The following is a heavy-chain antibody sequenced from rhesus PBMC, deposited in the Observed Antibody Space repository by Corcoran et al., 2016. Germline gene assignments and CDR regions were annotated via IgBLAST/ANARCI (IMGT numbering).Heavy chain of an antibody. J-gene: IGHJ4*01. CDR1: GGSISDDYY. Sequence: QVQLQESGPGLVKPSETLSLTCAVSGGSISDDYYWSWIRQPPGKGLEWIGYIYGSSTSTNYNPSLKSRVTISKDTSKNQFSLKLSSVTAADTAVYYCARSIAAAVFDYWGQGVLVTVSS. D-gene: IGHD6-25*01. CDR3: ARSIAAAVFDY. CDR2: IYGSSTST. V-gene: IGHV4S18*01.